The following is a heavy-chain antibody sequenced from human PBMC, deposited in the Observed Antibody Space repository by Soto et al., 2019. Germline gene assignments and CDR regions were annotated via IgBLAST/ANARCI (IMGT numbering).Heavy chain of an antibody. CDR3: ARGLSPLRYFDWVFGY. D-gene: IGHD3-9*01. V-gene: IGHV4-30-4*01. CDR2: IYYSGST. Sequence: SETLSLTCTVSGGSISSGDYYWSWIRQPPGKGLEWIGYIYYSGSTYYNPSLKSRVTISVDTSKNQFSLKLSSVTAADTAVYYCARGLSPLRYFDWVFGYWGQGTLVTV. CDR1: GGSISSGDYY. J-gene: IGHJ4*02.